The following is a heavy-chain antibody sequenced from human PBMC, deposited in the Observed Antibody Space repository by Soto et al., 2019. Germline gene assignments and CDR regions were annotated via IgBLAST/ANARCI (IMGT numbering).Heavy chain of an antibody. CDR3: ARGPSPLAY. V-gene: IGHV6-1*01. CDR1: GDSVSSNSAA. D-gene: IGHD6-6*01. Sequence: QVQLQQSGPGLLKPSQTLSLTCAVSGDSVSSNSAAWNWIRQSPSRGLEWLGRTYYRSRWYSDYAGYVKSRITINADTSKNQFSLHLNSVTPQDTAVYYCARGPSPLAYWGRGTVVTVSS. CDR2: TYYRSRWYS. J-gene: IGHJ4*02.